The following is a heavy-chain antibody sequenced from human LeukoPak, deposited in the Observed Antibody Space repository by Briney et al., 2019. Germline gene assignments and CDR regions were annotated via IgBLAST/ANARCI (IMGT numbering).Heavy chain of an antibody. Sequence: PGGSLRLSCAASGSTFSSYSMTWVRQAPGKGLEWVSSISGSSDYIFYADSVKGRFTISRDNAKNSVYLQMNSLRAEDTAVYYCARDRELGSLERLWFDPWGQGTLVTVSS. D-gene: IGHD1-1*01. CDR1: GSTFSSYS. CDR3: ARDRELGSLERLWFDP. V-gene: IGHV3-21*01. J-gene: IGHJ5*02. CDR2: ISGSSDYI.